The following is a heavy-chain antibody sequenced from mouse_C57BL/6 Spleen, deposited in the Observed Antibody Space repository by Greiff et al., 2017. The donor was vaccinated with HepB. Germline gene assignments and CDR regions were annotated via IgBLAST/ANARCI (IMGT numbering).Heavy chain of an antibody. D-gene: IGHD1-1*01. CDR1: GYSFTGYY. V-gene: IGHV1-42*01. CDR2: INPSTGGT. J-gene: IGHJ4*01. Sequence: EVQLQQSGPELVKPGASVKISCKASGYSFTGYYMNWVKQSPEKSLEWIGEINPSTGGTTYNQKFKAKATLTVDKSSSTAYMQLKSLTSEDSAVYYCAREGLTSTVVASDAMDYWGQGTSVTVSS. CDR3: AREGLTSTVVASDAMDY.